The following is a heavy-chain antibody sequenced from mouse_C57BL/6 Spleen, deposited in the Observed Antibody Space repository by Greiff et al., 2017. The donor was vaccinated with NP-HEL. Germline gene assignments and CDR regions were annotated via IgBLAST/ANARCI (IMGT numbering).Heavy chain of an antibody. J-gene: IGHJ1*03. CDR3: ARNYGNWYFDV. V-gene: IGHV5-9*01. CDR2: ISGGGGNT. D-gene: IGHD1-1*01. Sequence: EVKLVESGGGLVKPGGSLKLSCAASGFTFSSYTMSWVRQTPEKRLEWVATISGGGGNTYYPDSVKGRFTISRDNAKNTLYLQMSSLRSEDTALYYCARNYGNWYFDVWGTGTTVTVSS. CDR1: GFTFSSYT.